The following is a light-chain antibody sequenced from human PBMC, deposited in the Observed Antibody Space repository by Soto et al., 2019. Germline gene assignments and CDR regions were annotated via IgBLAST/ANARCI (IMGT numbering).Light chain of an antibody. Sequence: EIVLTQSPGTLSLSPGEKDTLSCRASQSVSSTYLAWYQQKPGQAPRLLIYGASSRATGIPDRFSGSGSGTDFTLTISGLEPEDFAVYYCQQYGSSPRITFGQGTRLEIK. CDR1: QSVSSTY. CDR2: GAS. J-gene: IGKJ5*01. V-gene: IGKV3-20*01. CDR3: QQYGSSPRIT.